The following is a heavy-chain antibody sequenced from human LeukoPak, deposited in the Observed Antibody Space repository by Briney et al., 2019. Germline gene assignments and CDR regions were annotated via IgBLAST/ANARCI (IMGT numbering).Heavy chain of an antibody. CDR3: ARSTSQLWFFY. Sequence: SETLSLTCTVPGGSISNYYWSWIRQPPGKGLEWIGYIYYSGSTKYNPSLKSRVTISGDTSKNQFSLKLTSVTAADTAVYYCARSTSQLWFFYWGQGTLVTVSS. CDR2: IYYSGST. CDR1: GGSISNYY. J-gene: IGHJ4*02. V-gene: IGHV4-59*01. D-gene: IGHD1-1*01.